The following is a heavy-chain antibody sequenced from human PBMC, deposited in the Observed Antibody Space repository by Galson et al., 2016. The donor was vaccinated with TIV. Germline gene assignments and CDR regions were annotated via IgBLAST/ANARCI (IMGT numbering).Heavy chain of an antibody. CDR3: AKRKNYGGDAFDL. CDR1: GFTFSTYA. V-gene: IGHV3-23*01. CDR2: IVGTGGTT. D-gene: IGHD4-23*01. J-gene: IGHJ3*01. Sequence: SLRLSCADSGFTFSTYAMNWVRQAPGKGLEWVSGIVGTGGTTYYADSVKGRFTVSRDNSKNTLYLQMNSLRAEDTAVYYCAKRKNYGGDAFDLWGQGTLVTVSS.